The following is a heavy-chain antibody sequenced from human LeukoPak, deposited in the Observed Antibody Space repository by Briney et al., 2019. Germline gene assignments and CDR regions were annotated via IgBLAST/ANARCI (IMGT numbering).Heavy chain of an antibody. Sequence: GGSLRLSCAGSGFLLSNYWMSWVRQAPGKGLEWVANLKHDGSESHYVSSVKGRFTIHRDNAKNSLYLQMNSLRGEDTAVYYCARDRHQFGRLWYMDVWGRGTTVAVSS. D-gene: IGHD3-16*01. V-gene: IGHV3-7*01. J-gene: IGHJ6*03. CDR1: GFLLSNYW. CDR3: ARDRHQFGRLWYMDV. CDR2: LKHDGSES.